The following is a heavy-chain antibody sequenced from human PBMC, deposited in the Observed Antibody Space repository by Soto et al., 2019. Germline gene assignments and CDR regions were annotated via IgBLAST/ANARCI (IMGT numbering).Heavy chain of an antibody. CDR1: GYTFTSYY. V-gene: IGHV1-46*01. J-gene: IGHJ6*02. CDR3: ARGGLYYGSGTDGDYYYGMDV. Sequence: GASVKVSCKASGYTFTSYYMHWVRQAPGQGLEWMGIINPSGGSTSYAQKFQGRVTMTRDTSTSTVYMELSSLRSEDTAVYYCARGGLYYGSGTDGDYYYGMDVWGQGTTVTVSS. D-gene: IGHD3-10*01. CDR2: INPSGGST.